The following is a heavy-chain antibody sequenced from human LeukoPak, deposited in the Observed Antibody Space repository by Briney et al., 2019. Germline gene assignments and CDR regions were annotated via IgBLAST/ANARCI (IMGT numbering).Heavy chain of an antibody. Sequence: GGSLRLSCAASGFTFSNAWMSWVHQAPGKGLEWVGRIKSKTDGGTTDYAAPVKGRFTISRDDSKNTLYLQMNSLKTEDTAVYYCTTALVRGVIIAPYYYYGMDVWGQGTTGTVSS. V-gene: IGHV3-15*01. CDR2: IKSKTDGGTT. J-gene: IGHJ6*02. D-gene: IGHD3-10*01. CDR3: TTALVRGVIIAPYYYYGMDV. CDR1: GFTFSNAW.